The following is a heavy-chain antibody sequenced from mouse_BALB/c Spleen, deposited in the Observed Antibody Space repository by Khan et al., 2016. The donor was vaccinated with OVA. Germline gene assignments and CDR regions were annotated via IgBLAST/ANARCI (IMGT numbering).Heavy chain of an antibody. CDR3: TRHGYVAWFTY. V-gene: IGHV1S135*01. CDR2: IAPFSGGI. J-gene: IGHJ3*01. CDR1: GYSFTTYY. D-gene: IGHD2-2*01. Sequence: VQLQQSGPELMKPGASVKISCKASGYSFTTYYIHWMMQSPGKSLEWIGYIAPFSGGITYNQKFKGKATLTVDKSSSTAYIHLSNLTSEDSAVYYCTRHGYVAWFTYWGQGTLVTVSS.